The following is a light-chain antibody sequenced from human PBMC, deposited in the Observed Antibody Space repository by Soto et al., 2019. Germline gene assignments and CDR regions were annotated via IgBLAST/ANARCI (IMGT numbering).Light chain of an antibody. CDR2: LCS. J-gene: IGKJ2*01. V-gene: IGKV2-28*01. CDR1: QSLLHSNGYNY. Sequence: DIVMTQSPLSLPVTPGEPASISCRSSQSLLHSNGYNYLDWYLQKPGQSPQLLFYLCSNRASGVPGRFSGSESGTDFTLKISREEAEDVGVYCCMQALQTMSTFGRGPKLEMK. CDR3: MQALQTMST.